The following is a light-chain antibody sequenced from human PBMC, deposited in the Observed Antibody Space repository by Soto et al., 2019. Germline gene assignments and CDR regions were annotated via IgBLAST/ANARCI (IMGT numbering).Light chain of an antibody. CDR3: QQLNSYPLT. V-gene: IGKV1-9*01. Sequence: DIQLTQSPSFLSASVGDRVTITCRASQGISSYLAWYQQKPGKAPKLLIYAAPTLQSGVPSRFSGSGSGTEFTLTISSLQPEDFATYYCQQLNSYPLTFGQGTKVEIK. CDR2: AAP. J-gene: IGKJ1*01. CDR1: QGISSY.